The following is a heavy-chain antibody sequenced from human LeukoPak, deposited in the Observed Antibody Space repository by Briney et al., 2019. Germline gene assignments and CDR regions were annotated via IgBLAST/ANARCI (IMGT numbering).Heavy chain of an antibody. V-gene: IGHV4-4*07. Sequence: SETLSLTCTVSGDSITSYYWSWIRQSAEKGLEWIGRIYTTGTTNYNPSPKGRVTVSVDTSKNQFFLKLRSVTAADTAVYYCARDTSYSSSWFEGAFDIWGQGTMVTVSS. D-gene: IGHD6-13*01. J-gene: IGHJ3*02. CDR2: IYTTGTT. CDR3: ARDTSYSSSWFEGAFDI. CDR1: GDSITSYY.